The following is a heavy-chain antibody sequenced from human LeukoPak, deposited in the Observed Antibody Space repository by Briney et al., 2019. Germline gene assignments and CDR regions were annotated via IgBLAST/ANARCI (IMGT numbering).Heavy chain of an antibody. J-gene: IGHJ4*02. CDR3: VKDGGYNLDS. V-gene: IGHV3-74*01. D-gene: IGHD5-24*01. CDR2: INIEGTTT. Sequence: GGSLRLSCAASGFTFISHWMHWVRQAPGKGLVWVSRINIEGTTTTYADAVKGRFTISRDNAKNTLYLQMNSLRAEDTAVYYCVKDGGYNLDSWGQGTLVTVSS. CDR1: GFTFISHW.